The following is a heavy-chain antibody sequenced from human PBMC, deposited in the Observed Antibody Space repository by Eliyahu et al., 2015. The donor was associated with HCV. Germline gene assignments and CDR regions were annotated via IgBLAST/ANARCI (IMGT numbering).Heavy chain of an antibody. J-gene: IGHJ4*02. D-gene: IGHD5-18*01. CDR2: LFPGDSDT. V-gene: IGHV5-51*03. Sequence: EVQLEQSGAEVKKPGESLQISCKGSGYXFTNYWXGWVRPEPGEGLEWMGILFPGDSDTRYSPSFQGRVTISVDGSTMTAHLQWSSLKASDTAIYYCARASTALSPYFDYWGQGTQVTVSS. CDR3: ARASTALSPYFDY. CDR1: GYXFTNYW.